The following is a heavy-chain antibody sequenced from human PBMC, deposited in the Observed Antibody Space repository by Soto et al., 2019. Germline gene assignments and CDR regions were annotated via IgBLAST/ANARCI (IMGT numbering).Heavy chain of an antibody. V-gene: IGHV1-46*01. Sequence: ASVKVYCKASGYGFTNCHLRWVRQAPGQVLEWMAYIFPGGWNTCHTEKFQGRLTVTMDTSTSTVYMDLSSLTSEDTAVYYCAREYSPGLFEYWGQGTLVTVSS. D-gene: IGHD5-12*01. CDR3: AREYSPGLFEY. CDR2: IFPGGWNT. J-gene: IGHJ4*02. CDR1: GYGFTNCH.